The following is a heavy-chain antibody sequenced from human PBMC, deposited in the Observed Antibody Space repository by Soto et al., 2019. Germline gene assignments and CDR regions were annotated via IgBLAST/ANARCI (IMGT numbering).Heavy chain of an antibody. CDR3: AKDRRADWESYYYYAMNV. CDR1: GGTFSSFT. V-gene: IGHV1-69*01. Sequence: QVQLVQSGAEVKKPGPSVKVSCKASGGTFSSFTISWVRQATGQGLELMGGIIAIYGTANYAQKVQGRVTITADASTRTAYMELISLRSEDTAVYYCAKDRRADWESYYYYAMNVWGKGTTGTVSS. CDR2: IIAIYGTA. D-gene: IGHD1-26*01. J-gene: IGHJ6*04.